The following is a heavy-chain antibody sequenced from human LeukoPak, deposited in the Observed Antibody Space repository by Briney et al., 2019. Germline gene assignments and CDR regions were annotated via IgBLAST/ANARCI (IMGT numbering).Heavy chain of an antibody. D-gene: IGHD3-22*01. CDR1: GFTFSSYA. CDR3: AKDSAITMIVVAYLDY. CDR2: ISGSGIST. Sequence: GGSLRLSCAASGFTFSSYAMSWVRQAPGKGLEWVSAISGSGISTYYADSVKGRFTISRDNSKNTLYLQMNSLRAEDTAVYYCAKDSAITMIVVAYLDYWGQGTLVTVSS. V-gene: IGHV3-23*01. J-gene: IGHJ4*02.